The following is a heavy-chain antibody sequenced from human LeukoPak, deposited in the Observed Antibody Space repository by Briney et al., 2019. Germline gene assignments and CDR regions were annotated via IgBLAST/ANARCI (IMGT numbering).Heavy chain of an antibody. CDR3: AKAFNSSWHN. Sequence: GGSLRLSCAASGFTFSSYWMNWARQAPGKGLGWVANINQDGSAKYYVDSVKGRFTISRDNARNSLYLQMNSLRAEDTAIYYCAKAFNSSWHNWGQGTLVTVSS. CDR1: GFTFSSYW. CDR2: INQDGSAK. V-gene: IGHV3-7*01. D-gene: IGHD6-13*01. J-gene: IGHJ4*02.